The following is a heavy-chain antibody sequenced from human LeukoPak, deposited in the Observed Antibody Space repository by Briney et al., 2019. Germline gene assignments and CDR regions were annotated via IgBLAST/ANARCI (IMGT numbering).Heavy chain of an antibody. CDR2: ISSSGSTI. Sequence: GGSLRLSCAASGFTVSSYEMNWVRQAPGKGLEWVSYISSSGSTINYADSVKGRFTISRDNAKNSLYLQMNSLRAEDTAVYYCARAYSSLTFDYWGQGTLVTVSS. V-gene: IGHV3-48*03. D-gene: IGHD6-6*01. J-gene: IGHJ4*02. CDR3: ARAYSSLTFDY. CDR1: GFTVSSYE.